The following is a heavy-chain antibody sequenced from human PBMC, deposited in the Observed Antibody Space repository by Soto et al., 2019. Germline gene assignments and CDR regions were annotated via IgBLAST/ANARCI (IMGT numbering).Heavy chain of an antibody. D-gene: IGHD4-4*01. CDR1: GGTFSSYA. CDR2: IIPIFGTA. Sequence: SVKVSCKASGGTFSSYAISWVRQAPGQGLEWMGGIIPIFGTANYAQKFQGRVTITADESTSTAYMELSSLRSEDTAVYYCATARAVTYYYYGMDGWGQGTTVTVSS. J-gene: IGHJ6*02. CDR3: ATARAVTYYYYGMDG. V-gene: IGHV1-69*13.